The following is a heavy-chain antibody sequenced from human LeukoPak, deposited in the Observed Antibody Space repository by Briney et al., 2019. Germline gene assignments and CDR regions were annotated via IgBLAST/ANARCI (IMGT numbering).Heavy chain of an antibody. V-gene: IGHV1-69*04. CDR2: IIPILGIA. D-gene: IGHD3-3*01. Sequence: VASVKVSCKASGGTFSSYAISWVRQAPGQGLEWMGRIIPILGIANYAQKFQGRVTITADKSTSTAYMELSSLRSEDTAVYYCARGGRFSGFDPWGQGTLVTVSS. CDR1: GGTFSSYA. J-gene: IGHJ5*02. CDR3: ARGGRFSGFDP.